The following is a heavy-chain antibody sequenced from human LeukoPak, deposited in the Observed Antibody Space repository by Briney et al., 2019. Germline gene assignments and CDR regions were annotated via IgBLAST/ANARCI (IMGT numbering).Heavy chain of an antibody. V-gene: IGHV4-34*01. CDR3: ARARGVVVTARNRGAFDI. J-gene: IGHJ3*02. D-gene: IGHD2-21*02. CDR1: GGSFSGYY. Sequence: SETLSLTCAVYGGSFSGYYWSWIRQPPGKGLEWIGEINHSGSTNYNPSLKSRVTISVDTSKNQFSLKLSSVTAADTAVYYCARARGVVVTARNRGAFDIWGQGTMVTVSS. CDR2: INHSGST.